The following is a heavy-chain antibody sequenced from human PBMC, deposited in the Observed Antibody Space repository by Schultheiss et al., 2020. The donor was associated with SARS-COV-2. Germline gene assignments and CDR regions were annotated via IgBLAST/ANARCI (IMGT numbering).Heavy chain of an antibody. CDR1: GGTFSNYA. Sequence: ASVKVSCKSSGGTFSNYAFSWVRQAPGQGLEWMGWISAYNGNTIYAQKFQERVTITRDMSTSTAYMELSSLRSEDTAVYYCARVLGYCSGGSCYSDYYYGMDVWGQGTTVTVSS. CDR3: ARVLGYCSGGSCYSDYYYGMDV. J-gene: IGHJ6*02. CDR2: ISAYNGNT. D-gene: IGHD2-15*01. V-gene: IGHV1-18*01.